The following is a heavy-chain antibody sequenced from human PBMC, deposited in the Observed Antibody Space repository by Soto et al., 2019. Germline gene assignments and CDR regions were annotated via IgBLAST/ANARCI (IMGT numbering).Heavy chain of an antibody. CDR3: ARHGYSGSYHYYYYGMDV. D-gene: IGHD1-26*01. CDR2: IYPGDSDT. CDR1: GYSFTSYW. J-gene: IGHJ6*02. Sequence: RGESLKISCNGSGYSFTSYWIGWVRQMPGKGLEWMGIIYPGDSDTRYSPSFQGQVTISADKSISTAYLQWRSLKASDTAMYYCARHGYSGSYHYYYYGMDVWGQGTTVTVSS. V-gene: IGHV5-51*01.